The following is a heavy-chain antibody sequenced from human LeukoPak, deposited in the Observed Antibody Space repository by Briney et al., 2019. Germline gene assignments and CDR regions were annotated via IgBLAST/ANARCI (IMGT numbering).Heavy chain of an antibody. CDR1: GYSVSSNSY. V-gene: IGHV4-38-2*02. CDR2: IHHGGNT. CDR3: ARWLGNGFDM. J-gene: IGHJ3*02. D-gene: IGHD6-19*01. Sequence: SETLSLTCIVSGYSVSSNSYWAWIRQSPGKGLEWIGSIHHGGNTYYNPSLMSRVSMSIDTSKNQCSLNLSSVTAADTAILSFARWLGNGFDMWGQGTMVTVSS.